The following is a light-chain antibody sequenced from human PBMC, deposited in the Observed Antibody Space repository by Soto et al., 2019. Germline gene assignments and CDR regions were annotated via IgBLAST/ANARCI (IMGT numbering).Light chain of an antibody. CDR2: GAS. CDR1: QSVSSN. Sequence: EIVMTQSPATLSVSPGERATVSCRASQSVSSNLAWYQQKPGQAPRLLIYGASTRATGIPARFSGSGSGTEITLTIGSLQSEDFAVYYCQQYNNWPRTVGQGTKLEIK. CDR3: QQYNNWPRT. J-gene: IGKJ2*01. V-gene: IGKV3-15*01.